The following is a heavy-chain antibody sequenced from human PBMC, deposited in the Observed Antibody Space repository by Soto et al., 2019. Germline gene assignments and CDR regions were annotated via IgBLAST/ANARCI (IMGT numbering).Heavy chain of an antibody. CDR2: IYSGGST. Sequence: PGGSLRLSCAASGFTVSSNYMSWVRQAPGKGLEWVSVIYSGGSTYYADSVKGRFTISRDNSKNTLYLQMNSLRAEDTAVYYCARFCSGGSCYSGGAFDIWGQGTMVTVSS. CDR3: ARFCSGGSCYSGGAFDI. CDR1: GFTVSSNY. J-gene: IGHJ3*02. V-gene: IGHV3-66*01. D-gene: IGHD2-15*01.